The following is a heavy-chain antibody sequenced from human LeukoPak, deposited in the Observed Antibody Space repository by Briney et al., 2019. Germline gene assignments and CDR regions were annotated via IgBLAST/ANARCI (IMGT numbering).Heavy chain of an antibody. Sequence: PGGSLRLSCAASGFTFSSYWTHWVRQAPGKGLVWVSRINSDGSSTSYADSVKGRFTISRDNAKNTLYLQMNSLRAEDTAVYYCARDRASITIFGVVISNDAFDIWGQGTMVTVSS. V-gene: IGHV3-74*01. CDR2: INSDGSST. J-gene: IGHJ3*02. CDR1: GFTFSSYW. D-gene: IGHD3-3*01. CDR3: ARDRASITIFGVVISNDAFDI.